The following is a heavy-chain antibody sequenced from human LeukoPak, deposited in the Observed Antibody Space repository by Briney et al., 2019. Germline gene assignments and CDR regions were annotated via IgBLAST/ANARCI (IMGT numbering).Heavy chain of an antibody. V-gene: IGHV1-2*02. J-gene: IGHJ5*02. CDR1: GYTFTGYY. CDR3: AREGCSSTNCHVLGDDNWFDP. Sequence: GASVKVSCKASGYTFTGYYMHWVRQAPGQGLEWMGWINPNSGGTNYAQKFQGRVTMTRDTSISTAYMELSRLRSDDTAVYYCAREGCSSTNCHVLGDDNWFDPWGQGTLVTVSP. CDR2: INPNSGGT. D-gene: IGHD2-2*01.